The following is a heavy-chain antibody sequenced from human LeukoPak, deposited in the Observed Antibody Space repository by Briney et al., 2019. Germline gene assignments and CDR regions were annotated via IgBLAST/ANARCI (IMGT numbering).Heavy chain of an antibody. CDR1: GFTFNSYA. CDR3: ATYTGSWNVSPVDY. J-gene: IGHJ4*02. Sequence: GGSLRLSCAASGFTFNSYAMSWVRQAPGKGLEWVSGISASGGSTYYADSVKGRFTISRVNPKSTLYLQMNTLRAEDTAVYYCATYTGSWNVSPVDYWGQGALVTVSS. CDR2: ISASGGST. V-gene: IGHV3-23*01. D-gene: IGHD6-13*01.